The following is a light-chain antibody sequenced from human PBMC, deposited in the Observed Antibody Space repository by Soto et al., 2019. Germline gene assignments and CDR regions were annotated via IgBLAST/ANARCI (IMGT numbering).Light chain of an antibody. Sequence: QSVLTQPRSVSGSPGQSVTISCTGTSSDVGVYNYVSWYQRSPGRAPQLMIYDVNKRPSGVPDRFSGSKSANTASLTISGLQADDEADYYCSSYAGSYSYVFGTGTKVTVL. J-gene: IGLJ1*01. V-gene: IGLV2-11*01. CDR3: SSYAGSYSYV. CDR2: DVN. CDR1: SSDVGVYNY.